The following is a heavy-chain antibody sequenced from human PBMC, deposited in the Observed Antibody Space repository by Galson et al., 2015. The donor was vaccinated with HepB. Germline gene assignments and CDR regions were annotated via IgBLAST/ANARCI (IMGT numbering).Heavy chain of an antibody. CDR3: VRGGTGSSWYPDHDAFNM. Sequence: SLRLSCAVSGFTFSSYWMHWVRQAPGKGLEWVANIKKDGSETYYGDYVKGRFTISRDNAQKSLYLQMNSLRAEDTAVYYCVRGGTGSSWYPDHDAFNMWGQGTMVTV. CDR2: IKKDGSET. CDR1: GFTFSSYW. V-gene: IGHV3-7*01. D-gene: IGHD6-13*01. J-gene: IGHJ3*02.